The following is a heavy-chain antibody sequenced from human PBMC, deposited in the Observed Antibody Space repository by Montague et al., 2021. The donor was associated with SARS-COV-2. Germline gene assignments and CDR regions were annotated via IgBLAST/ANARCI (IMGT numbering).Heavy chain of an antibody. D-gene: IGHD3-10*02. J-gene: IGHJ3*02. CDR2: IYHSGTT. CDR3: VREKAGGLRNVLDI. CDR1: GFSIGSGGY. V-gene: IGHV4-38-2*02. Sequence: SETLSLTCTVSGFSIGSGGYWGWIRQPPGKGLEWIGSIYHSGTTYYNPSLQSRLTMSIDTSTNQFSLRLTSVTAADTAVFFCVREKAGGLRNVLDIWGQGTTVTVSS.